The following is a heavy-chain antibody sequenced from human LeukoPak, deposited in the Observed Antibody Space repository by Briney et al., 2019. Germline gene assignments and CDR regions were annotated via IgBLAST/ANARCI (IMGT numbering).Heavy chain of an antibody. V-gene: IGHV4-39*07. J-gene: IGHJ5*02. Sequence: PAETLSLTCTVSGGSISSCSYHWGWIRQPPGKGLEWIVSIYYSGSTYNNSSLKSLATISVDPSNNQFSLKLSSVNAADTAVYYCARDRRQIANYPAYRWFDPWGQGTLVTVSS. CDR2: IYYSGST. D-gene: IGHD4/OR15-4a*01. CDR3: ARDRRQIANYPAYRWFDP. CDR1: GGSISSCSYH.